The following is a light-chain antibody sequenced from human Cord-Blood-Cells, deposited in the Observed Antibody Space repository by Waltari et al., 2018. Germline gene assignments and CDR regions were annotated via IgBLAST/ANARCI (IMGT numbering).Light chain of an antibody. CDR1: QSISSY. Sequence: DIQMTQSPSSLSASVGDRVTITCRASQSISSYLNWYQQKPGKAPKLLIYAASSLQSGVPSRFSGSGSGTDFTLTISSPQPEDFATYYCQQSYSTPVKYTFGQGTKLEIK. V-gene: IGKV1-39*01. CDR3: QQSYSTPVKYT. CDR2: AAS. J-gene: IGKJ2*01.